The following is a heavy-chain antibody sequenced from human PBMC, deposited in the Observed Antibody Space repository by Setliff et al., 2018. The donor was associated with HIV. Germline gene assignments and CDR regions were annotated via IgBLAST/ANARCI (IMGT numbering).Heavy chain of an antibody. J-gene: IGHJ4*02. CDR1: GGSISSYY. Sequence: SETLSLTCTVSGGSISSYYWSWIRQPPGKGLEWIGYISYSGSTNYNPSLKSRVTILVDTSKNHFSLKLTSATAADTAVYYCARGPTRFYFDYWGQGTLVTVSS. D-gene: IGHD1-1*01. CDR3: ARGPTRFYFDY. CDR2: ISYSGST. V-gene: IGHV4-59*01.